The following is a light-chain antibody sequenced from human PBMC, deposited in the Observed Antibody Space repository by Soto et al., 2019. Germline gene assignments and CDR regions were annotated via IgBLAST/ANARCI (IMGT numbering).Light chain of an antibody. J-gene: IGLJ1*01. Sequence: QSVLTQPASVSWSPGQSITISCTGSSSDVDNGYNSVSWYQQRPGKAPKLMIYEVRNRPSGVSNRFSGSTSGNTASLTISGLQAEDEADYYCSSYSTSATAYVFGTGTKVTVL. CDR3: SSYSTSATAYV. V-gene: IGLV2-14*01. CDR2: EVR. CDR1: SSDVDNGYNS.